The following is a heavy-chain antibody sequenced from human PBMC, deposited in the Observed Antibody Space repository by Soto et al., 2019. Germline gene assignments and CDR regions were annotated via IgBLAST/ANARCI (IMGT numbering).Heavy chain of an antibody. Sequence: EVQLVESGGGLVKPGGSLRLSCAASGFTFSSYSMNWVRQAPGKGLEWVSSISSSSSYIYYADSVKGRFTISRDNANNPLYLQMNILRAEDTAVFYCARDFEEDIVVVVSSTPFAFDIWGQWTMVTVSS. J-gene: IGHJ3*02. CDR3: ARDFEEDIVVVVSSTPFAFDI. CDR1: GFTFSSYS. D-gene: IGHD2-15*01. V-gene: IGHV3-21*03. CDR2: ISSSSSYI.